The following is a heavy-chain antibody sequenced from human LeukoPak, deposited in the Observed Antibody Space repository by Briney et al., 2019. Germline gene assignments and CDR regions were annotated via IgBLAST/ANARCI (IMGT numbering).Heavy chain of an antibody. CDR2: IYYSGST. CDR1: GGSISSYY. Sequence: SETLSLTCTVSGGSISSYYWSWIRQPPGKGLEWIGYIYYSGSTNYNPSLKSRVTISVDTSKNQFSLKLSSVTAADMAIYYCARDHTETSSLNFRNYYYYGMDIWGQGTTVIVSS. V-gene: IGHV4-59*12. J-gene: IGHJ6*02. CDR3: ARDHTETSSLNFRNYYYYGMDI. D-gene: IGHD4-11*01.